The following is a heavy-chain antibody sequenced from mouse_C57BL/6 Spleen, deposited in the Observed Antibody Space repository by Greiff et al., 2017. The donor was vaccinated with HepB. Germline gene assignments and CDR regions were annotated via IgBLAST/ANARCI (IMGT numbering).Heavy chain of an antibody. V-gene: IGHV1-55*01. D-gene: IGHD1-1*01. Sequence: VQLQQPGAELVMPGASVKLSCKASGYTFTSYWITWVKQRPGQGLEWIGDIYPGSGSTNYNEKFKSKATLTVDTSSSTAYMQLSSLTSEDSAVYYCARCHYYYGSRLWYFDVWGTGTTVTVSS. CDR2: IYPGSGST. CDR3: ARCHYYYGSRLWYFDV. CDR1: GYTFTSYW. J-gene: IGHJ1*03.